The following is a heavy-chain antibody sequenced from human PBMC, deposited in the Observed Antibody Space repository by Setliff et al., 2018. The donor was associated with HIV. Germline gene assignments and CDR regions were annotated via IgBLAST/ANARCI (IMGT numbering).Heavy chain of an antibody. D-gene: IGHD2-2*01. V-gene: IGHV1-69*06. CDR2: IIPIFGTA. CDR3: AGSSANTRHDSFDI. Sequence: SVKVSCKASGDTFSSYAISWVRQAPGQALEWMGRIIPIFGTANYAQKFQGRVTITADKSTSTAYMEVNSLRSEDTAVYYCAGSSANTRHDSFDIWGQGTMVTVSS. CDR1: GDTFSSYA. J-gene: IGHJ3*02.